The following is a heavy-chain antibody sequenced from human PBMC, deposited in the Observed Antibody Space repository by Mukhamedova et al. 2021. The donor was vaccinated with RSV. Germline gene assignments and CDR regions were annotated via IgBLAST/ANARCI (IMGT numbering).Heavy chain of an antibody. V-gene: IGHV3-30*10. CDR3: ARAVGGTILGMITGF. D-gene: IGHD3-3*01. Sequence: VAVISYNGNNKYYTDSVQGRFTISRDNTKNTLYLQMDSLREEDTAGNYCARAVGGTILGMITGFWGQGNRVTDAS. J-gene: IGHJ4*02. CDR2: ISYNGNNK.